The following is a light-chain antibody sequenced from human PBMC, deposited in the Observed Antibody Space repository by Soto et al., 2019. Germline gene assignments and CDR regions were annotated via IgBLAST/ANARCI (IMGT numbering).Light chain of an antibody. CDR3: HQYNNWPPR. V-gene: IGKV3-15*01. Sequence: EVVMTQSPATLSVSPGERATLSCRASQSISTNLAWYQQRPGQAPRLLIFGASTRATSIPARFSGSGSGTEFTLTISSLQSEDFAVYYCHQYNNWPPRFDQGTKVEIK. CDR2: GAS. J-gene: IGKJ1*01. CDR1: QSISTN.